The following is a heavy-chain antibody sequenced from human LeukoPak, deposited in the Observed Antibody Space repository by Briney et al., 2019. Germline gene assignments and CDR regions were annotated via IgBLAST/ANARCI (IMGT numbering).Heavy chain of an antibody. Sequence: GGSLRLSCAASGFTFSSYSLNWVRQAPGKGLEWVSTISSSGTYIYYTDSVKGRFTISRDNAKNSVYLQMNSLRAEDTAVYYCARDLDILTGYYSIHYFYGMDVWGQGTTVTVSS. D-gene: IGHD3-9*01. CDR3: ARDLDILTGYYSIHYFYGMDV. CDR2: ISSSGTYI. J-gene: IGHJ6*02. CDR1: GFTFSSYS. V-gene: IGHV3-21*01.